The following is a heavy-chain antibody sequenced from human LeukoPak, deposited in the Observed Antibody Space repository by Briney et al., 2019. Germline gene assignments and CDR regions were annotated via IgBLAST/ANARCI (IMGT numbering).Heavy chain of an antibody. CDR1: GFTFSSHT. Sequence: QPGGSLRLSCAASGFTFSSHTLNWVRQAPGKGLEWDSSISTDSRTIYYTDSVKGRFTISRDNAKNSLYLQMNSLRAEDTAVFYCARKPITGSHSGPFDIWGQGTMVTVSS. CDR2: ISTDSRTI. J-gene: IGHJ3*02. D-gene: IGHD1-26*01. CDR3: ARKPITGSHSGPFDI. V-gene: IGHV3-48*04.